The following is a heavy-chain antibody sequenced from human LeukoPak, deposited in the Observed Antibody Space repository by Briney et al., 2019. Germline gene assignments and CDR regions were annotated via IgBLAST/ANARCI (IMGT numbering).Heavy chain of an antibody. CDR2: ISYDGSNK. J-gene: IGHJ4*02. Sequence: PGRSLRLSCAASGFTFSSYGMHWVRQAPGKGLEWVAVISYDGSNKYYADSVKGRFTISRDNSKNTLYLQMNSLRAEDTAVYYCAREGQVVPAAKPFDYWGQGTLVTVSS. D-gene: IGHD2-2*02. CDR1: GFTFSSYG. CDR3: AREGQVVPAAKPFDY. V-gene: IGHV3-30*03.